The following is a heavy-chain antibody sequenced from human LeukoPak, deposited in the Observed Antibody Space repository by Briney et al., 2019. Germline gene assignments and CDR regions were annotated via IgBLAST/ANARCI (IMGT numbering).Heavy chain of an antibody. Sequence: PSETLSLTCTVSGDSISSYYWCWIRQPPGKGVEWMGYINYSGNTNYNPSLKSRVPLSVDTSKNQFSLRLTSVTAADTAVYYCAREGRQDYVYFDCWGQGTLVTVSS. D-gene: IGHD4-17*01. CDR3: AREGRQDYVYFDC. J-gene: IGHJ4*02. V-gene: IGHV4-59*01. CDR2: INYSGNT. CDR1: GDSISSYY.